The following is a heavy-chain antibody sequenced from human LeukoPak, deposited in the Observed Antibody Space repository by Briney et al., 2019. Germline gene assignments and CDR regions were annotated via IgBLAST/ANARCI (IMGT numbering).Heavy chain of an antibody. CDR1: GFTFSSYS. V-gene: IGHV3-48*01. J-gene: IGHJ4*02. CDR3: ARASWDIVVVVAATSPY. Sequence: GGSLRLSCAASGFTFSSYSMNWVRQAPGKRLEWVSYISSSSSTIYYADSVKGRFTISRDNAKNSLYLQMNSLRAEDTAVYYCARASWDIVVVVAATSPYWGQGTLVTVSS. CDR2: ISSSSSTI. D-gene: IGHD2-15*01.